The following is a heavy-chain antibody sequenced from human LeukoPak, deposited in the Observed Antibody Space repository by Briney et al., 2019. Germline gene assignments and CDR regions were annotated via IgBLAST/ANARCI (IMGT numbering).Heavy chain of an antibody. J-gene: IGHJ4*02. Sequence: PGGSLRLSCAASGFTFSSYGMHWVRQAPGKGLEWVAFIRYDGSNKYYADSVKGRFTISRDNSKNTLYLQMNSLRAEDTAVYYCANWGYSSSVYYFDYWGQGTLVTVSS. CDR3: ANWGYSSSVYYFDY. D-gene: IGHD6-6*01. CDR1: GFTFSSYG. CDR2: IRYDGSNK. V-gene: IGHV3-30*02.